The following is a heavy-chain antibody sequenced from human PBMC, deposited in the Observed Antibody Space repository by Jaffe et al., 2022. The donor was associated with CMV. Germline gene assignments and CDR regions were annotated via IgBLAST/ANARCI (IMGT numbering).Heavy chain of an antibody. V-gene: IGHV1-8*01. J-gene: IGHJ3*02. CDR1: GYTFTSYD. D-gene: IGHD1-26*01. CDR3: ARQRASGSYYDDDAFDI. Sequence: QVQLVQSGAEVKKPGASVKVSCKASGYTFTSYDINWVRQATGQGLEWMGWMNPNSGNTGYAQKFQGRVTMTRNTSISTAYMELSSLRSEDTAVYYCARQRASGSYYDDDAFDIWGQGTMVTVSS. CDR2: MNPNSGNT.